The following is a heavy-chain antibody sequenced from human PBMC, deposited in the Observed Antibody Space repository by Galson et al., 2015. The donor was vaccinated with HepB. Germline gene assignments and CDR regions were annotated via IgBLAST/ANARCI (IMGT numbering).Heavy chain of an antibody. D-gene: IGHD2-15*01. Sequence: TLSLTCAVSGGSISSGGYSWSWIRQPPGKGLEWIGYIYHSGSTYYNPSLKSRVTISVDRSKNQFSLKLSSVTAADTAVYYCARVVCSGGSCYFFVRSGKTQQGWFDPWGQGTLVTVSS. V-gene: IGHV4-30-2*01. CDR1: GGSISSGGYS. CDR2: IYHSGST. CDR3: ARVVCSGGSCYFFVRSGKTQQGWFDP. J-gene: IGHJ5*02.